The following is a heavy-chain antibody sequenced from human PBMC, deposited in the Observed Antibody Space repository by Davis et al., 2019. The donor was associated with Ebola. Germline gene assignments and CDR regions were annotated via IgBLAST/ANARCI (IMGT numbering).Heavy chain of an antibody. J-gene: IGHJ4*02. Sequence: SETLSLTCTVSGGSIRSSSYYWGWIRQPPGKGLEWIGYIYYSGSTYYNPSLKSRVTISVDTSKNQFSLKLSSVTAADTAVYYCARVGGGITGTLSLDYWGQGTLVTVSS. V-gene: IGHV4-31*03. CDR2: IYYSGST. CDR1: GGSIRSSSYY. D-gene: IGHD1-7*01. CDR3: ARVGGGITGTLSLDY.